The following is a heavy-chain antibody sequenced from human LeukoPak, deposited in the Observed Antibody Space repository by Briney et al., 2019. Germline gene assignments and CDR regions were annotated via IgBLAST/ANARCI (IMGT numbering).Heavy chain of an antibody. J-gene: IGHJ4*02. CDR1: GFTFSSYW. CDR2: INSDGSGT. D-gene: IGHD3-10*01. Sequence: GGSLRLSCAASGFTFSSYWMHWVRQVPGKGLVWVSRINSDGSGTTYADSVKGRFTISRDNAKSTLYLQMNSLRAEDTAVYYCATLAENRDSGYYFDSWGQGTLVTVSS. V-gene: IGHV3-74*01. CDR3: ATLAENRDSGYYFDS.